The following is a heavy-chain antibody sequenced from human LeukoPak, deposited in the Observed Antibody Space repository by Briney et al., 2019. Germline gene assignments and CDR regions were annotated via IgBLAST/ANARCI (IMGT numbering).Heavy chain of an antibody. Sequence: GGSLRLSCAASGFTFSSYGMSWVRQAPGKGLEWVSAISGSGGSTYYADSVKGRFSISRDNSKNTLFLHMNSLRAEDSAVYYCAKEGSIAAAGTPVYWGQGTLVTVSS. V-gene: IGHV3-23*01. D-gene: IGHD6-13*01. CDR3: AKEGSIAAAGTPVY. CDR2: ISGSGGST. J-gene: IGHJ4*02. CDR1: GFTFSSYG.